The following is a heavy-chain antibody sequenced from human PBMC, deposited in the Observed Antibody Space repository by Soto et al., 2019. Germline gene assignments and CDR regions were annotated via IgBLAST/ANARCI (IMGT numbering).Heavy chain of an antibody. CDR3: AKDIQYCGGDCPFDY. CDR2: ISYDGSNK. V-gene: IGHV3-30*18. D-gene: IGHD2-21*02. J-gene: IGHJ4*02. CDR1: GFTFSSYG. Sequence: GGSLRLSCAASGFTFSSYGMHWVRQAPGKGLEWVAVISYDGSNKYYADSVKGRFTISRDNSKNTLYLQMNSLRAEDTAVYYCAKDIQYCGGDCPFDYWGQGTLVTVSS.